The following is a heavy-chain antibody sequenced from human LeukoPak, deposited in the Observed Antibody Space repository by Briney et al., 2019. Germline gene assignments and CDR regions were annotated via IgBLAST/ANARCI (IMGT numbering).Heavy chain of an antibody. J-gene: IGHJ4*02. V-gene: IGHV3-64D*06. Sequence: GGSLRLSCSVSGFTFSSYAMHWVRQPPGKGLDYVSAINNNGNRTYSGEAVKARFTTSSDNPKNTLYLQMSSLRAEDPAVYYCVKAISFYGSGSHYKAFDHWGEGALVAASS. D-gene: IGHD3-10*01. CDR1: GFTFSSYA. CDR3: VKAISFYGSGSHYKAFDH. CDR2: INNNGNRT.